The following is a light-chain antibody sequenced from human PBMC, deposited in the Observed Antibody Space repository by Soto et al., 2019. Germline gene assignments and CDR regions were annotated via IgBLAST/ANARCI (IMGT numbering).Light chain of an antibody. CDR2: VAS. V-gene: IGKV1-27*01. CDR1: QGISNY. J-gene: IGKJ1*01. CDR3: QKDNSAPWT. Sequence: DIKMTQSPSSLSASVGDRVTITCRASQGISNYLAWYQQQPGKVPKLLIYVASTLQSGVPSRFSGSGSGTDFTLTISSLQPEDVATYYGQKDNSAPWTFGQGTKVEIK.